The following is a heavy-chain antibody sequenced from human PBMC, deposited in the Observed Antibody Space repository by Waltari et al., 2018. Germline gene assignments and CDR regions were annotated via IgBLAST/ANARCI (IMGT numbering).Heavy chain of an antibody. CDR2: IIPVVGIT. Sequence: QVQLVQSGAEVKKPGSSVKVSCKASAGTSNTYAMSGVRQAPGQGLEGMGRIIPVVGITNYAQKFQARLTITADKSTNTVYMELSSRRSEDSAVYFCARGPRGMDFWGQGTTVTVSS. V-gene: IGHV1-69*04. CDR1: AGTSNTYA. CDR3: ARGPRGMDF. J-gene: IGHJ6*02.